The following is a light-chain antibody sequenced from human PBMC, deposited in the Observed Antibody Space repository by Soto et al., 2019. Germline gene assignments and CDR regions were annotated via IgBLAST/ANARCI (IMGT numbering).Light chain of an antibody. CDR1: SSDVGSYNL. Sequence: QSALTQPASVSGSPGQSITIPCTGTSSDVGSYNLVSWFQQHPGKVPKLIIYEGTKRPSGVSDRFSGSKSGNTASLTVSGLQAADEADYFCKSYAGSNTYVFGSGTKVTVL. J-gene: IGLJ1*01. CDR2: EGT. CDR3: KSYAGSNTYV. V-gene: IGLV2-14*02.